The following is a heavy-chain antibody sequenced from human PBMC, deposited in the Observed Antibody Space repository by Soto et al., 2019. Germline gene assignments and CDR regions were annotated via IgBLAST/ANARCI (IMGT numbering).Heavy chain of an antibody. V-gene: IGHV1-3*01. CDR3: ARFYCSGGSCYSVFDY. CDR1: GYTFTSYA. D-gene: IGHD2-15*01. CDR2: INAGNGNT. Sequence: GASVKVSCKASGYTFTSYAMHWVRQAPGQRLEWMGWINAGNGNTKYSQKFQGRVTITRDTSASTAYMELSSLRSEDTAVYYCARFYCSGGSCYSVFDYWGQGTLVTVSS. J-gene: IGHJ4*02.